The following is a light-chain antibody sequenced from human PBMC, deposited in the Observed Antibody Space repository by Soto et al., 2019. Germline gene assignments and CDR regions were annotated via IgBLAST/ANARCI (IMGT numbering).Light chain of an antibody. V-gene: IGLV1-51*01. CDR3: GSWDSSLSAYV. CDR2: DDN. CDR1: SSNIGGNS. Sequence: QSVLTEPPALSAAPGQGVTISCAGSSSNIGGNSVSSYQQLPGTAPKLLIYDDNKRPSAIPDRFSGSKSGTSATLGITGFQTGDEADYYCGSWDSSLSAYVFGTGTKVTVL. J-gene: IGLJ1*01.